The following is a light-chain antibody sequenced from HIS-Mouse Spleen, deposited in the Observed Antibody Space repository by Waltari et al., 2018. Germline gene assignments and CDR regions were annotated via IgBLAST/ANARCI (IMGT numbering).Light chain of an antibody. CDR1: SGSIASNY. CDR2: EDN. J-gene: IGLJ3*02. Sequence: NFMLTQPHSVSESPGKTVTISCTRRSGSIASNYVQWYQQRPGSAPTTVIYEDNQRPSGVPDRFSGSIDSSSNSASLTISGLKTEDEADYYCQSYDSSNLVFGGGTKLTVL. V-gene: IGLV6-57*04. CDR3: QSYDSSNLV.